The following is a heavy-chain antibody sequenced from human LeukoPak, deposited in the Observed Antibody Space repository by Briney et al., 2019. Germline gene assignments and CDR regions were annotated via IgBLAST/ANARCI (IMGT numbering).Heavy chain of an antibody. CDR1: GGTFSSYA. CDR3: ASWGFYSSGWPYYFDY. J-gene: IGHJ4*02. V-gene: IGHV1-3*01. CDR2: INAGNGNT. D-gene: IGHD6-19*01. Sequence: ASVKVSCKASGGTFSSYAISWVRQAPGQGLEWMGWINAGNGNTKYSQKFQGRVTITRDTSASTAYMELSSLRSEDTAVYYCASWGFYSSGWPYYFDYWGQGTLVTVSS.